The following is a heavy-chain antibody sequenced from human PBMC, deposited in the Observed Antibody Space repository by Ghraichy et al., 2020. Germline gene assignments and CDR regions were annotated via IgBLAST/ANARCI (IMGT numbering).Heavy chain of an antibody. CDR1: GFTFSSYA. V-gene: IGHV3-23*01. CDR3: AKGRESSSWYDYYYMDV. Sequence: GGSLRLSCAASGFTFSSYAMSWVRQAPGKGLEWVSAISRSGGSTYYADSVKGRFTISRDNSKNTLYLQMNSLRAEDTAVYYCAKGRESSSWYDYYYMDVWGKGTTVTVSS. J-gene: IGHJ6*03. D-gene: IGHD6-13*01. CDR2: ISRSGGST.